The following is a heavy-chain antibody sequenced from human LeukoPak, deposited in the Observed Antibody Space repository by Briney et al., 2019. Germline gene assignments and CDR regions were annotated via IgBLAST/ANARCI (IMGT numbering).Heavy chain of an antibody. D-gene: IGHD2-2*01. CDR1: GGSISSGDYY. CDR2: IYYSGST. J-gene: IGHJ4*02. CDR3: AREGGRCSSTSCYPNFDY. V-gene: IGHV4-30-4*01. Sequence: SETLSLTCTVSGGSISSGDYYWSWIRQPPGTGLEWLGYIYYSGSTYYNPSLKSRVTISVDTSKNQFSLKLSSVTAADTAVYYCAREGGRCSSTSCYPNFDYWGQGTLVTVSS.